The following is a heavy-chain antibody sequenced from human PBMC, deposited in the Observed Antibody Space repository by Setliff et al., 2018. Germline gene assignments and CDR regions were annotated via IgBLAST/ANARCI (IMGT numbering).Heavy chain of an antibody. J-gene: IGHJ4*02. D-gene: IGHD2-15*01. V-gene: IGHV3-23*01. CDR3: AKRGPKYRGGTCHYYFDY. CDR1: GFTFSSYA. Sequence: SGGSLRLSCAASGFTFSSYAFTWVRQAPGKGLQWVSMISGSAQTTYYADSVKGRFTISRNNSKNTVYLEMNSLRAEDTAVYYCAKRGPKYRGGTCHYYFDYWGQGTLVTVSS. CDR2: ISGSAQTT.